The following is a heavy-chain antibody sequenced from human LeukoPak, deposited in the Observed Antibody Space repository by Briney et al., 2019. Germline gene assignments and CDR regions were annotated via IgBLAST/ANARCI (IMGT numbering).Heavy chain of an antibody. Sequence: SVKVSCKASGYTFTSYDINWVRQATGQGLEWMGWMNPNSGNTGYAQKFQGRVTMTRNTSISTAYMELSSLRSEDTAVYYCARLDCSSTSCYPNDAFDIWGQGTMVTVSS. CDR1: GYTFTSYD. CDR3: ARLDCSSTSCYPNDAFDI. CDR2: MNPNSGNT. D-gene: IGHD2-2*01. V-gene: IGHV1-8*01. J-gene: IGHJ3*02.